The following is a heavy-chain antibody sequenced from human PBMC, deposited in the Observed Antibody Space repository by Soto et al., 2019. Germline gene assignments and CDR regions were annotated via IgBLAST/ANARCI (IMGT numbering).Heavy chain of an antibody. CDR1: GGTFSNYA. V-gene: IGHV1-69*01. CDR3: ARGDGFNWYFDR. D-gene: IGHD1-26*01. CDR2: IITVFGSP. Sequence: QEQVVQSGAEVKEPGSSVKVSCKGSGGTFSNYAISWVRQAPGQGLEWMGGIITVFGSPYYAQGFQGRVTIAADYYASTVNLDLRSLRSEDTAVYYCARGDGFNWYFDRWGRGTLVTVSS. J-gene: IGHJ2*01.